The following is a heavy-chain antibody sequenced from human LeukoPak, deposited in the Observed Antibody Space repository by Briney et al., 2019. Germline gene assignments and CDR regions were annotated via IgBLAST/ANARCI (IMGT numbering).Heavy chain of an antibody. CDR1: GGSISSYY. V-gene: IGHV4-59*12. D-gene: IGHD2-15*01. CDR2: IYYSGST. Sequence: SETLSLTCTVSGGSISSYYWSWIRQPPGKGLEWIGYIYYSGSTNYNPSLKSRVTISVDTSKNQFSLKLSSVTAADTAVYYCARAVQAATGPYSDYWGQGTLVTVSS. J-gene: IGHJ4*02. CDR3: ARAVQAATGPYSDY.